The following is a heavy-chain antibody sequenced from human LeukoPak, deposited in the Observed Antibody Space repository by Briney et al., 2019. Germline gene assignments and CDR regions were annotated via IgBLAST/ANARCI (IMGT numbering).Heavy chain of an antibody. V-gene: IGHV5-10-1*01. J-gene: IGHJ5*02. CDR3: ARGKGWFAP. CDR1: GYNFTRNW. Sequence: GESLKISCKGSGYNFTRNWISWVRQMPGKGLEWMGRIDPSEPYTNYSPSFQGHVTISADKSTSTAYLQWSSLMASDTAMYYCARGKGWFAPWGQGTLVTVSS. CDR2: IDPSEPYT.